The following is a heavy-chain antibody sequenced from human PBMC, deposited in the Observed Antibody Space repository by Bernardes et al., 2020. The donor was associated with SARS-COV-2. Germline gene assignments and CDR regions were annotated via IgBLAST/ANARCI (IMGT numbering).Heavy chain of an antibody. V-gene: IGHV4-39*01. D-gene: IGHD3-10*01. CDR3: ARLGRGGHQHYYGIDV. CDR1: GVSISSNSY. Sequence: SEPLSLTCTVSGVSISSNSYWGLIRQPPGKGLEWIGTLYYRGSTYYNPSLESRATLSVDTSRNQFSLKLTAVTATDTAVYYCARLGRGGHQHYYGIDVWGQGTTVTVSS. CDR2: LYYRGST. J-gene: IGHJ6*02.